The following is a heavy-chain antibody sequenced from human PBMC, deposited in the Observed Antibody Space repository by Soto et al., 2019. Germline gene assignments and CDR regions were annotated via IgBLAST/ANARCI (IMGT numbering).Heavy chain of an antibody. CDR1: GGSISSGGYY. J-gene: IGHJ6*02. V-gene: IGHV4-31*03. CDR2: IYYSGST. Sequence: QVQLQESGPGLVKPSQTLSLTCTVSGGSISSGGYYWSWIRQHPGKGLEWIGYIYYSGSTYYNPSLTSRVTISVDTSKNQFSRELSSVTAADTAVYYCARGGTQWFGELPNGMDVWGQGTTVTVSS. D-gene: IGHD3-10*01. CDR3: ARGGTQWFGELPNGMDV.